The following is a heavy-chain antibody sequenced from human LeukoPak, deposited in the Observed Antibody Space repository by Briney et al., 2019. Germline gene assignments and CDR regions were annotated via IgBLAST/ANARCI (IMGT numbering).Heavy chain of an antibody. CDR3: ARGGREQQLYYYYYMDV. CDR2: MNPNSGNT. CDR1: GYTFTSYD. Sequence: ASVKVSCKASGYTFTSYDINWVRQAPGQGLEWMGWMNPNSGNTGYAQKFQGRVTMTRNTSISTAYMELSSLRSEDTAVYYCARGGREQQLYYYYYMDVWGKGTTVTVSS. V-gene: IGHV1-8*01. D-gene: IGHD6-13*01. J-gene: IGHJ6*03.